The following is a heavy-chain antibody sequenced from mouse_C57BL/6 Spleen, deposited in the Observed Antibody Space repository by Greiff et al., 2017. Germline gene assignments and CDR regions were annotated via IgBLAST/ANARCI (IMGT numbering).Heavy chain of an antibody. CDR3: ARRGATVVAPFDY. D-gene: IGHD1-1*01. CDR2: IYPGDGDT. CDR1: GYAFSSSW. J-gene: IGHJ2*01. V-gene: IGHV1-82*01. Sequence: VQLQLSGPELVKPGASVKISCKASGYAFSSSWMNWVKQRPGKGLEWIGRIYPGDGDTNYNGKFKGKATLTADKSSSTAYMQLSSLTSEDSAVYFCARRGATVVAPFDYWGQGTTLTVSS.